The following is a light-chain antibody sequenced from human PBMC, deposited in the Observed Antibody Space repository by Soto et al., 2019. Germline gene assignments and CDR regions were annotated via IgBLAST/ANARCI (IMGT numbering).Light chain of an antibody. Sequence: QSALTQPASVSGSPGQSIIISCTGTSSDVGSYDLVSWYRQRPGKAPKLMIYEGTKRPSVVSNRYSASKSGNTASMTISGLQAEDEADYFRCSYAGRNTSVVFGGGTKLTVL. V-gene: IGLV2-23*01. J-gene: IGLJ2*01. CDR2: EGT. CDR1: SSDVGSYDL. CDR3: CSYAGRNTSVV.